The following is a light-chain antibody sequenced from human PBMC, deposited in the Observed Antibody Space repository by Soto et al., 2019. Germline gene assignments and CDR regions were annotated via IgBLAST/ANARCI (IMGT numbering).Light chain of an antibody. CDR2: SNN. Sequence: HSVLTQPPSASGTPGQRVTISCSGSNSNIGTNTVNWYQQLPGTAPKLLIYSNNQRPSGVPDRFSGSKSGTSASLAISGLQSEDEADYYCAAWDDSLNGYVFGTGTKLTVL. J-gene: IGLJ1*01. CDR1: NSNIGTNT. CDR3: AAWDDSLNGYV. V-gene: IGLV1-44*01.